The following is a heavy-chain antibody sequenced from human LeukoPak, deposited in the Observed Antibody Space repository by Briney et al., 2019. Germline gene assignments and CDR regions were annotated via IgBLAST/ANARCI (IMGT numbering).Heavy chain of an antibody. D-gene: IGHD6-13*01. CDR3: ARQPGIAAAGTTNYYYYYYMDV. CDR1: GFTFTNYW. J-gene: IGHJ6*03. V-gene: IGHV3-20*04. Sequence: PGGSLRLSCAASGFTFTNYWMSWVRQAPGKGLEWVSGINWNGGSTGYVDSVKGRFTISRDNAKNSLYLQMNSLRAEDTALYYCARQPGIAAAGTTNYYYYYYMDVWGKGTTVTVSS. CDR2: INWNGGST.